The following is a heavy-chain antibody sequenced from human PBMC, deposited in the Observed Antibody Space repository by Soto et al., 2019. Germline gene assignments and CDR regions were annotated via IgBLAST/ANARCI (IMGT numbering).Heavy chain of an antibody. CDR3: ARDPPPKGLDLPTTD. J-gene: IGHJ4*02. V-gene: IGHV4-59*02. CDR1: GGSVRGYY. Sequence: PSETLSLTCTVSGGSVRGYYWTWIRQPPGKGLEWIGYIYYTGRTKYNPSLKSRVAISVDTSENQFSLKLSSVTAADTAVYYCARDPPPKGLDLPTTDWGQGTLVTVSS. D-gene: IGHD4-17*01. CDR2: IYYTGRT.